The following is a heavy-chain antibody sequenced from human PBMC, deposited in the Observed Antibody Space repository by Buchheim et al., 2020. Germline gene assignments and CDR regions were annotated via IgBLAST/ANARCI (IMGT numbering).Heavy chain of an antibody. V-gene: IGHV4-59*01. J-gene: IGHJ5*02. CDR1: SGSMSNYY. CDR2: IYHSGGI. CDR3: ARLDNTWFDP. Sequence: QVQLQEPGPGLVKPSETLSLTCSVSSGSMSNYYWSWIRQSPGKGLEWIGYIYHSGGIKYNPFLKRRVTISVDTSKSQFSLKLSSVTAADTAVYYCARLDNTWFDPWGQGAL. D-gene: IGHD3-9*01.